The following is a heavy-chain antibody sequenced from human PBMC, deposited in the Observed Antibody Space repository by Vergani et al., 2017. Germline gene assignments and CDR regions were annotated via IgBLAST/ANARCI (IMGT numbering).Heavy chain of an antibody. D-gene: IGHD2-21*01. CDR1: GFTFGDYA. J-gene: IGHJ6*02. CDR3: TTDPRYCGDGSCYWLRDHHYYGMDV. Sequence: EVQLVESGGGLVQPGRSLRLSCTASGFTFGDYAMSWFRQAPGKGLEWVGFIRSKAYGGTTEYAASVKGRFTISRDDSTNTLFLQMNGLKTEDIGVYYCTTDPRYCGDGSCYWLRDHHYYGMDVWGQGTTVTVSS. CDR2: IRSKAYGGTT. V-gene: IGHV3-49*03.